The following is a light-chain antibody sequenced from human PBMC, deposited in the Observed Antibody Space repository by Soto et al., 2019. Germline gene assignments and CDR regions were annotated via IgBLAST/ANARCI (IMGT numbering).Light chain of an antibody. CDR3: SSHAGINNVV. V-gene: IGLV2-8*01. Sequence: QSVLTQPPSASGSPGQSATISCTGTSSDVGAYNYVSWYQQHPGKAPKLMIYEVTKRPSGVPDRFSGSKSGNTASLTVSGLLAEDEADYYCSSHAGINNVVFGGGTQLTVL. CDR2: EVT. CDR1: SSDVGAYNY. J-gene: IGLJ3*02.